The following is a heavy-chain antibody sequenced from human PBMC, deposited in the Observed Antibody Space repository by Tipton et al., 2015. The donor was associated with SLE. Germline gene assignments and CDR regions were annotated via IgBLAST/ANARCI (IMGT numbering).Heavy chain of an antibody. CDR2: IFYSGST. V-gene: IGHV4-59*01. Sequence: LSCTVSGGSISTYYWSWIRQPPGKGLEWIGYIFYSGSTNYNPSLKSRVTISVDTSKNQFSLKLSSVTAADTAVYYCARDQDFQHWGQGTLVTVSS. CDR1: GGSISTYY. CDR3: ARDQDFQH. J-gene: IGHJ1*01.